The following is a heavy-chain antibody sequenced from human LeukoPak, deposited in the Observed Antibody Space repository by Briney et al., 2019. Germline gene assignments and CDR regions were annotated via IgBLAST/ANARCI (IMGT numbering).Heavy chain of an antibody. CDR1: GFTFSSYA. Sequence: GGSLRLSCAASGFTFSSYAMSWVRQAPGKGLEWVSAISGSGGSTYYADSVKGRFTISRDNSKNTLYLHMNCLRAEDTAVYYCAKDLNRVITGSFDYWGQGTLVTVSS. D-gene: IGHD3-16*01. V-gene: IGHV3-23*01. CDR3: AKDLNRVITGSFDY. CDR2: ISGSGGST. J-gene: IGHJ4*02.